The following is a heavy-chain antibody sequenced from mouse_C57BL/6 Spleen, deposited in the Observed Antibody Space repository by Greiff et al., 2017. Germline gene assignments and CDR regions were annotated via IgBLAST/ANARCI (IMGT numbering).Heavy chain of an antibody. J-gene: IGHJ3*01. D-gene: IGHD1-1*01. Sequence: QVHVKQPGAELVRPGTSVKLSCKASGYTFTSYWMHWVKQRPGQGLEWIGVIDPSDSYTNYNQKFKGKATLTVDTSSSTAYMQLSSLTSEDSAVYYCASYGSSYAWFAYWGQGTLVTVSA. V-gene: IGHV1-59*01. CDR1: GYTFTSYW. CDR3: ASYGSSYAWFAY. CDR2: IDPSDSYT.